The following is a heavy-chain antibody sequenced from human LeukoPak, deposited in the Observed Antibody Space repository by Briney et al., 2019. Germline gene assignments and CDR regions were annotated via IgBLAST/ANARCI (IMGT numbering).Heavy chain of an antibody. CDR3: ARSTVAGTRVFDY. CDR1: GGSISSSSYY. D-gene: IGHD6-19*01. CDR2: IYYSGST. Sequence: PSETLSLTCTVSGGSISSSSYYWGWIRQPPGKGLEWIGSIYYSGSTYYNLSLKSRVTISVDTSKNQFSLKLSSVTAADTAVYYCARSTVAGTRVFDYWGQGTLVTVSS. V-gene: IGHV4-39*07. J-gene: IGHJ4*02.